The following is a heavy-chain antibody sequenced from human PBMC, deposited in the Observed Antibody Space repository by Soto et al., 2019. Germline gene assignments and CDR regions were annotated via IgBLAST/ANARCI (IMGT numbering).Heavy chain of an antibody. V-gene: IGHV3-49*03. CDR3: TRDRSAGSYLVFGAFDI. Sequence: PGGSLRLSCTASGFTFGDYAMSWFRQAPGKGLEWVGFIRSKAYGGTTEYAASVKGRFTISRDDSKSIAYLQMNSLKTEDTAVYYCTRDRSAGSYLVFGAFDIWGQGTMVTVS. J-gene: IGHJ3*02. CDR1: GFTFGDYA. CDR2: IRSKAYGGTT. D-gene: IGHD1-26*01.